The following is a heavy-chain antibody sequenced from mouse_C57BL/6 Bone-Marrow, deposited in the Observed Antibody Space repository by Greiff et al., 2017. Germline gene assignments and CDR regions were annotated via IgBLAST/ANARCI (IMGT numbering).Heavy chain of an antibody. D-gene: IGHD4-1*01. Sequence: VQLLQPGAELVKPGASVKLSCKASGYTFPTYWMHWVKQRPIQGLEWIGNIDPSDSETHSNQTFKDKATLTVDKSSSTAYMQLSSLTSEDSAVYYCARMGTGTDYWGQGTTLTVSS. CDR3: ARMGTGTDY. V-gene: IGHV1-52*01. CDR2: IDPSDSET. CDR1: GYTFPTYW. J-gene: IGHJ2*01.